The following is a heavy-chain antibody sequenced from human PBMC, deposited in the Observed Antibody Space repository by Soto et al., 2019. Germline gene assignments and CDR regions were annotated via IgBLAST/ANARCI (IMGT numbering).Heavy chain of an antibody. Sequence: PGESLKISCKGSGYSFTSYWISWVRQMPGKGLEWIGRIDPSDSYTNYSPSFQGHVTISADKSISTAYLQWSSLKASDTAMYYCARVGVGYCSGGSCPNWFDPWGQGTLVTVSS. D-gene: IGHD2-15*01. CDR3: ARVGVGYCSGGSCPNWFDP. CDR2: IDPSDSYT. CDR1: GYSFTSYW. V-gene: IGHV5-10-1*01. J-gene: IGHJ5*02.